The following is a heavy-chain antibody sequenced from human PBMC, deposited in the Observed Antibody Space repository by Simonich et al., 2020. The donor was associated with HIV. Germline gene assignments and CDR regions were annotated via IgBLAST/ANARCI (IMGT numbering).Heavy chain of an antibody. CDR3: ARGFYQRLYYFDY. J-gene: IGHJ4*02. CDR1: GGSFGGYY. CDR2: INHSGST. D-gene: IGHD2-2*01. V-gene: IGHV4-34*01. Sequence: QVQLQQWGAGLLKPSETLSLTCAVYGGSFGGYYWSWIRQPPGKGLEWIGEINHSGSTHNNPSLKSRVTISVDTSNNQFSLKLSSVTAADTAVYYCARGFYQRLYYFDYWGQGTLVTVSS.